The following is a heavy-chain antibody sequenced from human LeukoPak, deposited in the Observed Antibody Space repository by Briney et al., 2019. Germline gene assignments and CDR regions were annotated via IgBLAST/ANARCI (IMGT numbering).Heavy chain of an antibody. CDR3: ARDAGQATPFDY. V-gene: IGHV3-74*01. J-gene: IGHJ4*02. D-gene: IGHD2-15*01. Sequence: SGGSLTLSCAASGFTLSSYWIHWVRQAPGKGLEWVSLIRRDGTTSFAASVQGRFTISRDNDRNTLYLQMNSLGAEDTAVYYCARDAGQATPFDYWGPGSLVTVSS. CDR1: GFTLSSYW. CDR2: IRRDGTT.